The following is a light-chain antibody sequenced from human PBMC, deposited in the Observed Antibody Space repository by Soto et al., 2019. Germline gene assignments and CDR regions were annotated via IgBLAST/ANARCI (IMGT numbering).Light chain of an antibody. V-gene: IGKV1-5*01. CDR2: DAS. J-gene: IGKJ1*01. CDR1: QSISNQ. Sequence: DIHMTQSPSSLSASLGDRVTITCRASQSISNQLAWYQQKPGKAPKRLIYDASNLEGGVPSRFSGSGSETEFTLTISSLQPDDFATYYCQQYNSYSGTFGQGTKVDIK. CDR3: QQYNSYSGT.